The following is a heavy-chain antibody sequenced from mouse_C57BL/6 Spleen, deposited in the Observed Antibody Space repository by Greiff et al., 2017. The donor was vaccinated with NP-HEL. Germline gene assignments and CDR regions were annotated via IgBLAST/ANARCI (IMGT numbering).Heavy chain of an antibody. V-gene: IGHV1-50*01. D-gene: IGHD2-10*02. CDR3: ARGYGNYAMDY. CDR2: IDPSDSYT. J-gene: IGHJ4*01. CDR1: GYTFTSYW. Sequence: VKLQQPGAELVKPGASVKLSCKASGYTFTSYWMQWVKQRPGQGLEWIGEIDPSDSYTNYNQKFKGKATLTVDTSSSTAYMQLSSLTSEDSAVYYCARGYGNYAMDYWGQGTSVTVSS.